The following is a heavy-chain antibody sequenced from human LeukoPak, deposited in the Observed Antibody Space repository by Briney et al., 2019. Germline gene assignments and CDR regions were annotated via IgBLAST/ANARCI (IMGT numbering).Heavy chain of an antibody. CDR2: INPNSGGT. D-gene: IGHD3-22*01. J-gene: IGHJ4*02. CDR3: ARGDPTYYYDSSGELDY. V-gene: IGHV1-2*04. Sequence: ASVKVSCKASGYTFTGYYMHWVRQAPGQGLEWMGWINPNSGGTNYAQKFQGWVTMTRDTSISTAYMELSRLRSDDTAVYYCARGDPTYYYDSSGELDYWGQGTLVTVSS. CDR1: GYTFTGYY.